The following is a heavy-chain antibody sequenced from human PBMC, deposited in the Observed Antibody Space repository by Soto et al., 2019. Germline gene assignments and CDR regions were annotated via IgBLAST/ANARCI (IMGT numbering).Heavy chain of an antibody. Sequence: PSETLSLTCTVSGASIRSTDYYWSWLRQAPGKGLEWIGYVYYTGSTNYNPSLLIRLTISVDTSKNQFSLKLTSVTAAETAVYYCVRTARQGAVAPHWFDRWGQGTQVTVSS. V-gene: IGHV4-30-4*01. J-gene: IGHJ5*02. D-gene: IGHD2-21*02. CDR1: GASIRSTDYY. CDR3: VRTARQGAVAPHWFDR. CDR2: VYYTGST.